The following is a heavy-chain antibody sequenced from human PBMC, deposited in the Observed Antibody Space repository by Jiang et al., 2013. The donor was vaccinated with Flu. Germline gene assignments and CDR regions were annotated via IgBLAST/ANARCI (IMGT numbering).Heavy chain of an antibody. CDR3: AKRRVVLLREDFYKFGMDV. Sequence: VQLLESGGHLVQPGGSLRLSCAASGFIFSDYVMSWVRRAPGKGLEWVATISPTGGNTYYADSVQGRFSISRDNSENALFLQMNGLRADDTAIYFCAKRRVVLLREDFYKFGMDVWGPGTTVTVSS. V-gene: IGHV3-23*01. J-gene: IGHJ6*02. CDR1: GFIFSDYV. D-gene: IGHD2/OR15-2a*01. CDR2: ISPTGGNT.